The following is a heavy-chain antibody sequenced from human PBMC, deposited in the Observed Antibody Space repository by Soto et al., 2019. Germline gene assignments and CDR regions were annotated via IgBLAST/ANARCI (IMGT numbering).Heavy chain of an antibody. Sequence: QTLSLTCAISGDSVSSNSAAWNWIRQSPSRGLEWLGRTYYRSKWYNDYAVSVKSRITINPDTSKNQFSLQLNSVTPEDTAVYYCAREETRDGYNLYYFDYWGQGTLVTVSS. V-gene: IGHV6-1*01. J-gene: IGHJ4*02. CDR3: AREETRDGYNLYYFDY. CDR1: GDSVSSNSAA. D-gene: IGHD5-12*01. CDR2: TYYRSKWYN.